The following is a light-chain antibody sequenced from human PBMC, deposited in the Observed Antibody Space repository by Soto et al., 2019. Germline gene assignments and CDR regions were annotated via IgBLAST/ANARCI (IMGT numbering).Light chain of an antibody. CDR1: QSVSSIY. J-gene: IGKJ1*01. Sequence: EVVLTQSPGTLSLSPGERATVSCRASQSVSSIYLARYQQKPGQAPRLLIFAASTRATSVPARFTGSRSGTEFTLTINSLQSEDFAIYYCQQYNNWPRTFGQGTKVDI. CDR3: QQYNNWPRT. CDR2: AAS. V-gene: IGKV3-15*01.